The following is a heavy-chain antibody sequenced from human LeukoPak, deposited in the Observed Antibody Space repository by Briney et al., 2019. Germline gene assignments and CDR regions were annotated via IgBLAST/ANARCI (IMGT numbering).Heavy chain of an antibody. D-gene: IGHD1/OR15-1a*01. J-gene: IGHJ6*03. Sequence: SQTLSLTCTVSGGSISSGSYYWSWIRQPAGKGLEWIGCIYTSGSTNYNPSLKSRVTISVDTSKNQFSLKLSSVTAADTAVYYCARGPTSYYYYYMDVWGKGTTVTVSS. CDR2: IYTSGST. CDR1: GGSISSGSYY. CDR3: ARGPTSYYYYYMDV. V-gene: IGHV4-61*02.